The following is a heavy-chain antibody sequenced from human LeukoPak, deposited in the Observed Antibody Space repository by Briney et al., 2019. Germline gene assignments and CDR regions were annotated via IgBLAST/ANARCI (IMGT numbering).Heavy chain of an antibody. Sequence: PGGSLRLSCAASGFNFRTKWMSWVRQPPGKGLEWVANLNEDGSEKYYVDSLKGRFTITRDNAENSLYLHMNSLRAEDTAVYYCARGGAGYYLDSWGQGTLLTVSS. CDR2: LNEDGSEK. J-gene: IGHJ4*02. D-gene: IGHD6-19*01. CDR1: GFNFRTKW. V-gene: IGHV3-7*01. CDR3: ARGGAGYYLDS.